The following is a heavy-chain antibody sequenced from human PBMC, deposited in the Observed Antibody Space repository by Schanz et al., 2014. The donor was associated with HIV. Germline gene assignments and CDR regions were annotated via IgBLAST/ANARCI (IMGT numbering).Heavy chain of an antibody. CDR1: GFTLSNSA. Sequence: VQLLESGGGLVQPGGSLRLTCAASGFTLSNSAMHWVRQAPGKGLEWVAIIWYDGGIKYYADPAKGRFTISRDNSKNAVYLQMNSLRAEDTAVYYCARDSGSYQYFQYWGQGTPVTVSS. V-gene: IGHV3-33*08. J-gene: IGHJ1*01. CDR2: IWYDGGIK. CDR3: ARDSGSYQYFQY. D-gene: IGHD1-26*01.